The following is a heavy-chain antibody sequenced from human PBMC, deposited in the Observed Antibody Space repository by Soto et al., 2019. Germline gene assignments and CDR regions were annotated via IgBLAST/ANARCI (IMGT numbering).Heavy chain of an antibody. CDR3: ARHTRYSSTWLEVWFGP. V-gene: IGHV5-51*03. Sequence: EVRLVQSGAEVKKAGESLKISCKGSGYSFSNNWVGWVRQMPGKGLEWMGIMHTGDSDTRYSPSFQGQVTTSADKSINKAYLQWSRMKPSDSAMYYCARHTRYSSTWLEVWFGPWCQGTLVTVSS. D-gene: IGHD6-13*01. CDR2: MHTGDSDT. CDR1: GYSFSNNW. J-gene: IGHJ5*02.